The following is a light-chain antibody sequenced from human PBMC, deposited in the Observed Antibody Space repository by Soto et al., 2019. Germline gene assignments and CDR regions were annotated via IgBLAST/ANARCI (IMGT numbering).Light chain of an antibody. Sequence: QSALTQPASVSGSPGQSITISCTGTSSDVGGYNYVSWYQQHPCKAPKLMIYEVSNRPSGVSNRFSGSKSGNTASLTISGLQAEDEADYYCSSYTSSSTNYVVFGGGTKVTVL. CDR2: EVS. V-gene: IGLV2-14*01. CDR3: SSYTSSSTNYVV. J-gene: IGLJ2*01. CDR1: SSDVGGYNY.